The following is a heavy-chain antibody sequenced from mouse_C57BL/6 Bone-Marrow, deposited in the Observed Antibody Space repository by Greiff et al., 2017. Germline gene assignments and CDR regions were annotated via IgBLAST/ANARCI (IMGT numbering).Heavy chain of an antibody. J-gene: IGHJ3*01. CDR3: ARAGRQTGREFAY. V-gene: IGHV1-81*01. Sequence: QVQLQESGAELARPGASVKLSCKASGYTFTSSGISWVKQRTGQGLEWIGEIYPRSGNTYYNEKFKGKATLTADKSSSTAYMELRSLTSEDSAVYFCARAGRQTGREFAYWGQGTLVTVSA. CDR1: GYTFTSSG. CDR2: IYPRSGNT. D-gene: IGHD4-1*01.